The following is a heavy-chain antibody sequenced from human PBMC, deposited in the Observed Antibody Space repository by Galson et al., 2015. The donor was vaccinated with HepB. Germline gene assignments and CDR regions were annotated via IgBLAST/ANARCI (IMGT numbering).Heavy chain of an antibody. D-gene: IGHD3-22*01. CDR2: INSNGRTT. CDR1: GLTFSNHW. CDR3: VTVASYDSSGYYSWYFDL. Sequence: SLRLSCATSGLTFSNHWMHWVRQAPGKGLVWVSRINSNGRTTAYADSVKGRFTISRDNAKNTLFLQMNSLGAEDTAVYYCVTVASYDSSGYYSWYFDLWGRGTLVTVSS. V-gene: IGHV3-74*01. J-gene: IGHJ2*01.